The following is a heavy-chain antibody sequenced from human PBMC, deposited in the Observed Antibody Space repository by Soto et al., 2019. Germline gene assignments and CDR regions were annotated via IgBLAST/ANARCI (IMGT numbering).Heavy chain of an antibody. D-gene: IGHD3-9*01. Sequence: SQTLSLTCVISGDSVSSNSAAWNWIRQSPSRGLEWLGRTYYRSKWYNDYAVSVQSRLSINPDTSKNQFSLHLSSVTPEDSAVYYCARDEPYDILTTNWFDPWGQGTLVTVYS. CDR2: TYYRSKWYN. CDR1: GDSVSSNSAA. J-gene: IGHJ5*02. CDR3: ARDEPYDILTTNWFDP. V-gene: IGHV6-1*01.